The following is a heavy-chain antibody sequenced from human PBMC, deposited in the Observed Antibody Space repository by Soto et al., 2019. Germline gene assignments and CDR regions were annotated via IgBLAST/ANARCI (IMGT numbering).Heavy chain of an antibody. CDR1: GFTFTYAW. J-gene: IGHJ6*02. CDR2: IKGKPDGGTT. Sequence: EVQLVESGGGLVKPGESLRLSCAASGFTFTYAWLNWVRQVPGKGLEWVGRIKGKPDGGTTHYAAPVKGRFTISRDESKNTLYLQMNNLQTEDTAVYYCTTDDHSNYYYWYTMDVWGRGTKVTVSS. V-gene: IGHV3-15*07. D-gene: IGHD4-4*01. CDR3: TTDDHSNYYYWYTMDV.